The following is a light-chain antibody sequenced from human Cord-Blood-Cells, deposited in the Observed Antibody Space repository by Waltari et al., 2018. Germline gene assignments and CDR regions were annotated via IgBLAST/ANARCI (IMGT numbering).Light chain of an antibody. J-gene: IGLJ3*02. V-gene: IGLV2-23*01. Sequence: QSALTTPSSVSGSPGPSITISCTGHSSDVGSYNLCTWYQQHPGKAPKLMIYEGSKRPSGVSNRFSGSKSGNTASLTISGLQAEDEADYYCCSYAGSSTWVFGGGTKLTVL. CDR1: SSDVGSYNL. CDR2: EGS. CDR3: CSYAGSSTWV.